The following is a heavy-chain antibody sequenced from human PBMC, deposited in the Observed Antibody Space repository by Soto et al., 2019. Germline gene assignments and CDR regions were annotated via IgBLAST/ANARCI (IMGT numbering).Heavy chain of an antibody. V-gene: IGHV4-59*01. CDR1: GGSISSYY. J-gene: IGHJ5*02. Sequence: SETLSLTCTVSGGSISSYYWSWIRQPPGKGLEWIGYIYYSGSTNYNPSLKSRVTISVDTSKNQFSLKLSSVTAADTAVYYCARVLRFYSRGWFDPWGQATVVTVSS. CDR3: ARVLRFYSRGWFDP. D-gene: IGHD3-3*01. CDR2: IYYSGST.